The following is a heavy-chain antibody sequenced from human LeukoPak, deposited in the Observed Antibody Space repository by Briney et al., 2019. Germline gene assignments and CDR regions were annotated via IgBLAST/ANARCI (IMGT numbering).Heavy chain of an antibody. CDR1: GFTFSNFP. Sequence: GGSLRLSCATSGFTFSNFPMSWIRQAPGKGLEYVSAISSNGGSTYYADSVKGRFTISRDNSKNTLYLQMSSLRAEDTAVYYCVKKGPYCGGDCYGYYFDYWGQGTLVTVSS. CDR3: VKKGPYCGGDCYGYYFDY. J-gene: IGHJ4*02. V-gene: IGHV3-64D*06. D-gene: IGHD2-21*02. CDR2: ISSNGGST.